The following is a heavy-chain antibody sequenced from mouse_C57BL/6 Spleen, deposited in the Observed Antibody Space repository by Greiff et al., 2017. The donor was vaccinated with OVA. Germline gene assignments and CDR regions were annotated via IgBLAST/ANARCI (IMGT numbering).Heavy chain of an antibody. CDR3: ARFKAEEFDY. Sequence: EVQLQQSGPELVKPGASVKISCKASGYTFTDYYMNWVKQSHGKSLEWIGDINPNNGGTSYNQKFKGKATLTVDKSSSTAYMELRSLTSEDSAVYYCARFKAEEFDYWGQGTTLTVSS. CDR1: GYTFTDYY. D-gene: IGHD1-3*01. J-gene: IGHJ2*01. V-gene: IGHV1-26*01. CDR2: INPNNGGT.